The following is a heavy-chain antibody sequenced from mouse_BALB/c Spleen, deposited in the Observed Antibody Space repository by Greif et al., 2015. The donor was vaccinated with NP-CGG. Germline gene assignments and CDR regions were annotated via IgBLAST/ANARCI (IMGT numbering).Heavy chain of an antibody. CDR2: ILPGSGST. J-gene: IGHJ4*01. V-gene: IGHV1-9*01. CDR3: ARNYYDYDEGYYYAMDY. Sequence: VQLQQSGAELMKPGASVKISCKATGYTFSSYWIEWVKQRPGHGLEWIGEILPGSGSTNYNEKFKGKATFTADTSSNTAYMQLSSLTSEDSAVYYCARNYYDYDEGYYYAMDYWGQGTSVTVSS. D-gene: IGHD2-4*01. CDR1: GYTFSSYW.